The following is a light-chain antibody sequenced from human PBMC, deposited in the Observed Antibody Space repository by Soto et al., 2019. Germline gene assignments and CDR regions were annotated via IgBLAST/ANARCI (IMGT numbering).Light chain of an antibody. J-gene: IGLJ2*01. V-gene: IGLV6-57*03. CDR1: SGSIANNY. CDR3: QSYDSTNQGV. Sequence: NFMLTQPHSVSESPGKTVTISCTRSSGSIANNYVQWYQQRPGSAPTAVIHEDDQRPSGVPDRFSGSIDRSSNSASLTISGLKTEGEGDYYCQSYDSTNQGVFGGGTKLTVL. CDR2: EDD.